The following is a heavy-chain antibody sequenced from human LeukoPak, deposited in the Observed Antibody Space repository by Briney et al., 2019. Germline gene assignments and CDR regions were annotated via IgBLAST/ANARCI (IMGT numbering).Heavy chain of an antibody. D-gene: IGHD1-26*01. J-gene: IGHJ4*02. V-gene: IGHV4-31*03. CDR3: ARVVGATEGFDY. CDR2: IYCSGST. CDR1: GGSISSGGYY. Sequence: KSSETLSLTCTVSGGSISSGGYYWSWIRQHPGKGLEWIGYIYCSGSTYYNPSLKSRVTISVDTSKNQFSLKLSSVTAADTAVYYCARVVGATEGFDYWGQGTLVTVSS.